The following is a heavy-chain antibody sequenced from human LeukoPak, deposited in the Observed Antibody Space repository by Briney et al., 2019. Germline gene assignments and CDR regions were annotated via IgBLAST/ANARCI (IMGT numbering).Heavy chain of an antibody. J-gene: IGHJ6*02. V-gene: IGHV4-34*01. CDR2: MSHTGAT. Sequence: PSETLSLTCAVFGGSFSGYYWSWIRQSPEKGREWIGEMSHTGATNYNPSLKSRVTVSADTSKKQFSLNLRSVTAADTAVYYCARGLHYNILTGGMAVWGQGTTVIVPS. CDR3: ARGLHYNILTGGMAV. CDR1: GGSFSGYY. D-gene: IGHD3-9*01.